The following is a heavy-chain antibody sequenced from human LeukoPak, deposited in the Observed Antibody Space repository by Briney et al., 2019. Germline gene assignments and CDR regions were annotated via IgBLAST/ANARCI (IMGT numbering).Heavy chain of an antibody. CDR1: GFTFSDYY. CDR2: ISSSGSTI. Sequence: GGSLRLSCAASGFTFSDYYMSWIRQAPGKGLEWVSYISSSGSTIYYADSVKGRFTISRDNAKNSLYLQMNSLRAEDTAVYYCARVDSSGYYVYFDYWGQGTLVTVSS. D-gene: IGHD3-22*01. V-gene: IGHV3-11*04. J-gene: IGHJ4*02. CDR3: ARVDSSGYYVYFDY.